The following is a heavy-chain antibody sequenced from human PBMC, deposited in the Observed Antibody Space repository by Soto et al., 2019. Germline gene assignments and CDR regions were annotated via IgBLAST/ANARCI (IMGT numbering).Heavy chain of an antibody. V-gene: IGHV1-69*13. D-gene: IGHD2-8*01. J-gene: IGHJ6*02. CDR3: ARYSGYCTNGVCYTDYSYGMDV. Sequence: ASVKVSCKASGGTFSSYAISWVRQAPGQGLEWMGGIIPIFGTANYAQKFQGRVTITADESTSTAYMELSSLRSEDTAVYYCARYSGYCTNGVCYTDYSYGMDVWGQGTTVTVSS. CDR1: GGTFSSYA. CDR2: IIPIFGTA.